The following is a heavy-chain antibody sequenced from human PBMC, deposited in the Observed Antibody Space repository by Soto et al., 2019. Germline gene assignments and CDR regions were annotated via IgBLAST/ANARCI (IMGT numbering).Heavy chain of an antibody. D-gene: IGHD3-22*01. CDR3: ASTKYDSRAYYYWYLGL. CDR1: EDTFRNYA. Sequence: QVELVQSGAEVKKPGSSVKVSCQASEDTFRNYAISWVRQAPGQGLEWMGEIIPIFGTANYAQKFQGRVTITADTSANTVYLELSSLRSEDTAVYYCASTKYDSRAYYYWYLGLWGRGTLVTVSS. V-gene: IGHV1-69*06. J-gene: IGHJ2*01. CDR2: IIPIFGTA.